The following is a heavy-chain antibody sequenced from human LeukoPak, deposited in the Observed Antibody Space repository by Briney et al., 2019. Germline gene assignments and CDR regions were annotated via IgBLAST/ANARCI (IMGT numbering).Heavy chain of an antibody. V-gene: IGHV3-30*18. Sequence: GGSLRLSCAASGFTFSSYGMHWVRQAPGKGLEWVAVISYDGSNKYYADSVKGRFTISRDNSKNTLYLQMNSLRAEDTAVYYCAKGGGATVTCFDYWGQGTLVTVPS. CDR2: ISYDGSNK. D-gene: IGHD4-17*01. J-gene: IGHJ4*02. CDR1: GFTFSSYG. CDR3: AKGGGATVTCFDY.